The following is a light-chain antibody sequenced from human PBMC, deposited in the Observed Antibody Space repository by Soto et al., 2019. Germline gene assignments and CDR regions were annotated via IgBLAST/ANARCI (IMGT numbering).Light chain of an antibody. CDR2: DAS. Sequence: EIVLTQSPDTLSLSPGERATLSVRASQSVSGYLGWYQQKPGQAPRLLIYDASNRAYGVPARFRGSGSGTNFTLTIASLEPDDFAVYYCQQRSNWPYLTFGGGTRV. J-gene: IGKJ4*01. V-gene: IGKV3-11*01. CDR3: QQRSNWPYLT. CDR1: QSVSGY.